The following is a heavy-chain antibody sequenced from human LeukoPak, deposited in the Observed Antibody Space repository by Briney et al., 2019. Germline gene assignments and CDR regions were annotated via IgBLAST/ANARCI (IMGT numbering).Heavy chain of an antibody. D-gene: IGHD6-25*01. V-gene: IGHV3-13*01. CDR1: GFIFSSYD. CDR2: IDTAGDT. J-gene: IGHJ3*02. CDR3: ARVLTVRSGGYDAFDM. Sequence: PGGSLRLSCAASGFIFSSYDMHWVRQATGKRLEWVSGIDTAGDTYYPGSVKGRFTISRENAKNSLYLQMNSLRAGDTAVYYCARVLTVRSGGYDAFDMWGQGTMVTVSS.